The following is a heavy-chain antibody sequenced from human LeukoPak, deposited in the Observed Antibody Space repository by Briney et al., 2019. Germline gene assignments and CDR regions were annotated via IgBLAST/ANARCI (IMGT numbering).Heavy chain of an antibody. Sequence: GGSLRLSCAASGFTFSSYAMSWVRQAPGKGLEWVSAISGSGGSTYYADSVKGRLTISRDNSKNTLYLQMNSLRAEDTAVYYCAKDWSPYGDYVGYFDYWGQGTLVTVSS. V-gene: IGHV3-23*01. J-gene: IGHJ4*02. CDR2: ISGSGGST. CDR3: AKDWSPYGDYVGYFDY. CDR1: GFTFSSYA. D-gene: IGHD4-17*01.